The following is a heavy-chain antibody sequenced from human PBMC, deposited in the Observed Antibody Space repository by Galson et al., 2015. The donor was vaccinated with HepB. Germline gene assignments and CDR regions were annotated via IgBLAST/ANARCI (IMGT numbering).Heavy chain of an antibody. J-gene: IGHJ3*02. CDR1: GFTFDDYG. V-gene: IGHV3-20*04. D-gene: IGHD6-13*01. CDR3: ARDRGYSSSWYDAFDI. CDR2: INWNGGST. Sequence: SLRLSCAASGFTFDDYGMSWVRQAPGKGLEWVSGINWNGGSTGYADSVKGRFTISRDNAKNSLYLQMNSLRAEDTALYYCARDRGYSSSWYDAFDIWGQGTMVTVSS.